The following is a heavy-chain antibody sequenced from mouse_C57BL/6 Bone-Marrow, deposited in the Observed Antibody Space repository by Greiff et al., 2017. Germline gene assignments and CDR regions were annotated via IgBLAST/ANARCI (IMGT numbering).Heavy chain of an antibody. Sequence: QVQVQQSGPELVKPGASVKLSCKASGYTFTEYTINWVKQSNGQGLEWIGVFYPRCGSIRYNEKFKDKATLTADKSSSTAYMELSRLTSEDSAVYYCVIPALVGSAMDYWGQGTTLTVSS. CDR3: VIPALVGSAMDY. J-gene: IGHJ4*01. CDR2: FYPRCGSI. D-gene: IGHD6-2*01. V-gene: IGHV1-62-2*01. CDR1: GYTFTEYT.